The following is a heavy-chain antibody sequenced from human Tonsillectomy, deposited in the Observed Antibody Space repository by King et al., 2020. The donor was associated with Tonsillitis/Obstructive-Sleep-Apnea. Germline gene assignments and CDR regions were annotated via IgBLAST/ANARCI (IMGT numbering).Heavy chain of an antibody. CDR1: GYTFTNYW. CDR3: ASLVVVTAVHDGVAFDI. Sequence: VQLVQSGAEVKKPGESLKISCKGSGYTFTNYWIGWVRQMPGKGLEWMGIIFPGDSDTRYSPSFEGQVTISADKSISTAYLQWSRLKASDTAMYYCASLVVVTAVHDGVAFDIWGQGTMVTASS. J-gene: IGHJ3*02. D-gene: IGHD2-21*02. V-gene: IGHV5-51*01. CDR2: IFPGDSDT.